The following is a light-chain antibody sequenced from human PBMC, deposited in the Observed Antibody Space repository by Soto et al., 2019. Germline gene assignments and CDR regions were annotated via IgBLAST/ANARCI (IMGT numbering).Light chain of an antibody. CDR1: SSNIGAGSD. CDR2: ANS. CDR3: QSYDTSLSGWV. J-gene: IGLJ7*01. V-gene: IGLV1-40*01. Sequence: QSVLTQPPSVSGAPGQRVTISCTGSSSNIGAGSDVHWYQQFPGAAPKLLIFANSVRPSGVPDRFSASKSGASASLAITGLQAEDEADYYCQSYDTSLSGWVFGGGTPLTVL.